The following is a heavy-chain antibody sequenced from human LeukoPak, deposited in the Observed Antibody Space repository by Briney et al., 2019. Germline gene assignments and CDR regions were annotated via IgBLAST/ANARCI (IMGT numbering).Heavy chain of an antibody. CDR3: ARGDDY. CDR1: GFTFSTYW. J-gene: IGHJ4*02. Sequence: GGSLRLSCAASGFTFSTYWMSWVRQAPGKGLEWVSVIYSGGSTYYADSVKGRFTISRDNSKNTLYLQMNSLRAEDTAVYYCARGDDYWGQGTLVTVSS. V-gene: IGHV3-66*01. CDR2: IYSGGST.